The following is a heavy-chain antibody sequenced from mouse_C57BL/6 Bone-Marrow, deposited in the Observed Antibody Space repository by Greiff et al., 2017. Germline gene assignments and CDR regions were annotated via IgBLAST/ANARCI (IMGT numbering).Heavy chain of an antibody. CDR1: GFTFSSYG. CDR2: ISSGGSYT. CDR3: ARHTTNWDDPLYYFDY. Sequence: EVQRVESGGDLVKPGGSLKLSCAASGFTFSSYGMSWVRQTPDKRLEWVATISSGGSYTYYPDSVKGRFAISRDNAKNTLYLQMSSLESEDTAMYYCARHTTNWDDPLYYFDYWGQGTTLTVSS. V-gene: IGHV5-6*01. J-gene: IGHJ2*01. D-gene: IGHD4-1*02.